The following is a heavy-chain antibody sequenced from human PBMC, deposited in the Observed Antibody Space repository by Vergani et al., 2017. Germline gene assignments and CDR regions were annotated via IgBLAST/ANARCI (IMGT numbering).Heavy chain of an antibody. J-gene: IGHJ4*02. V-gene: IGHV1-69*13. Sequence: QVQLVQSGAEVKKPGASVQVSCKASGYTFTSFYVHWVRQAPGQGLEWMGRIIPIFGTANYAQKFQGRVTITADESTSTAYMELSSLRSEDTAVYYCARGRGDTAMVMDYWGQGTLVTVSS. CDR1: GYTFTSFY. CDR3: ARGRGDTAMVMDY. D-gene: IGHD5-18*01. CDR2: IIPIFGTA.